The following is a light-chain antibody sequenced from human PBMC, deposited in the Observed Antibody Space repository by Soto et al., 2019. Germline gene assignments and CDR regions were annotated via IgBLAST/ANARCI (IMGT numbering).Light chain of an antibody. J-gene: IGKJ1*01. CDR1: QSISSW. Sequence: DIQMTQSPSTLSASVGDRVTITCRASQSISSWMAWYQQKPGKAPNLLIQAASSLQSGVPSRFSGSGSGTDFTLTISSLQPEDFATYYCQQSYSTPWTFGQGTKVEIK. V-gene: IGKV1-39*01. CDR2: AAS. CDR3: QQSYSTPWT.